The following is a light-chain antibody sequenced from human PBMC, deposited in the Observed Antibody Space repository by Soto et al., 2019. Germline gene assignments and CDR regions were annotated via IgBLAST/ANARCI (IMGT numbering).Light chain of an antibody. CDR2: EGS. Sequence: QSVLTQPASVSGSPGQSITISCTGTSSDVGSGSHNLVSWYQQRPGKVPKLMIYEGSKRPSGVSNRFSGSKSGYTASLTISGLQAEDEADYFCCPYAGSFTYVFGTGTKVTVL. J-gene: IGLJ1*01. CDR1: SSDVGSGSHNL. V-gene: IGLV2-23*01. CDR3: CPYAGSFTYV.